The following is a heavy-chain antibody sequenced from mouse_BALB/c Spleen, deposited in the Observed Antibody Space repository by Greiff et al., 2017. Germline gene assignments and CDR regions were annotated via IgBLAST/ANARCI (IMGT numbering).Heavy chain of an antibody. V-gene: IGHV5-17*02. CDR3: ARKGLRSIFDY. Sequence: EVQRVESGGGLVQPGGSRKLSCAASGFTFSSFGMHWVRQAPEKGLEWVAYISSGSSTIYYADTVKGRFTISRDNPKNTLFLQMTSLRSEDTAMYYCARKGLRSIFDYWGQGTTLTVSS. CDR1: GFTFSSFG. CDR2: ISSGSSTI. D-gene: IGHD1-1*01. J-gene: IGHJ2*01.